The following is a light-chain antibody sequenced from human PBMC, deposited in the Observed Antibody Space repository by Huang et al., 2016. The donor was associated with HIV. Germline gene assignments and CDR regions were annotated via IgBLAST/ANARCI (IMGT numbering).Light chain of an antibody. J-gene: IGKJ1*01. CDR1: QSVSSN. CDR2: GAS. Sequence: EIVLTQSPATLSVSPGERATLSCRASQSVSSNLAWHQQRPGQAPRLLIYGASTRATGSPGRFSGSGSGRKFTLTISSLQSEDYAVYYCQEYNKWPPRTFGQGTKVEIK. V-gene: IGKV3-15*01. CDR3: QEYNKWPPRT.